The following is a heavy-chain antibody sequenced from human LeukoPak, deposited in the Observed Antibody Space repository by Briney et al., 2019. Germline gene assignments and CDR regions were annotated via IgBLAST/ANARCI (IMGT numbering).Heavy chain of an antibody. CDR2: ITSSSSYT. D-gene: IGHD6-19*01. CDR3: ARDKYGSGRYYFDY. Sequence: GGSLRLSCAASGFTFSDNYMSWIRQAPGKGLEWVSYITSSSSYTNYADSVKGRFTISRDNAKNSLYLQMNSLRAEDTAVYYCARDKYGSGRYYFDYWGQGTLVTVSS. CDR1: GFTFSDNY. V-gene: IGHV3-11*06. J-gene: IGHJ4*02.